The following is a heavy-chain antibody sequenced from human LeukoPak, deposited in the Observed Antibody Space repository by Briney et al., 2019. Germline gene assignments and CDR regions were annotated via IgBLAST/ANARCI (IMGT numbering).Heavy chain of an antibody. V-gene: IGHV3-23*01. CDR1: GFTFSSYA. Sequence: GGSLRLSRAASGFTFSSYAMSWVRQAPGKGLEWVSAISGSGGSTYYADSVKGRFTISRDNSKNTLYLQMNSLRAEDTAVYYCARGSWNYPFDYWGQGTLVTVSS. CDR2: ISGSGGST. J-gene: IGHJ4*02. D-gene: IGHD1-7*01. CDR3: ARGSWNYPFDY.